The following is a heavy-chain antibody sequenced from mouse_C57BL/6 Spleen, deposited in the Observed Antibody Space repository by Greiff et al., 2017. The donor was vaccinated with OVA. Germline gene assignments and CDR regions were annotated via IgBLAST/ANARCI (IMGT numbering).Heavy chain of an antibody. CDR3: ARHYGSSLWYFDV. J-gene: IGHJ1*03. CDR2: IAPEDGET. D-gene: IGHD1-1*01. CDR1: GFNIKDYY. V-gene: IGHV14-2*01. Sequence: EVQLQQSGAELVKPGASVKLSCTASGFNIKDYYMHWVKQRTEQGLEWIGRIAPEDGETKYAPKFQGTATITADTSSNTAYLQLSSLTSEDTAVYYGARHYGSSLWYFDVWGTGTTVTVSS.